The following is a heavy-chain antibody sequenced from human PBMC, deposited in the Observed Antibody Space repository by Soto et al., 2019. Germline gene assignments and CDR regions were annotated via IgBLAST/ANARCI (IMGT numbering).Heavy chain of an antibody. J-gene: IGHJ4*02. CDR2: IYWDDDK. D-gene: IGHD5-18*01. Sequence: QITLKESGPTLVKPTQTLTLTCTFSGFSLSTTGVGVGWIRQPPGKALDWLAIIYWDDDKRYSPSLKNRLTVTKDTSKNPVVLTMTNMDPMDTATYYCAHSPGTALVTPFDSWGQGTLVTVSS. V-gene: IGHV2-5*02. CDR1: GFSLSTTGVG. CDR3: AHSPGTALVTPFDS.